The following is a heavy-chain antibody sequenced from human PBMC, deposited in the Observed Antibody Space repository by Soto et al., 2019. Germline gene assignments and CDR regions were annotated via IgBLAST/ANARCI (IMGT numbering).Heavy chain of an antibody. CDR2: INHSGST. Sequence: SETLSLTCAVYGGSFSGYYWSWIRQPPGRGLEWIGEINHSGSTNYNPSLKSRVTISVDTSKNQFSLKLSSVTAADTAVYYCARGPYRPQREQLAKSTKYFQHWGQGTLVTVSS. V-gene: IGHV4-34*01. D-gene: IGHD6-6*01. CDR1: GGSFSGYY. CDR3: ARGPYRPQREQLAKSTKYFQH. J-gene: IGHJ1*01.